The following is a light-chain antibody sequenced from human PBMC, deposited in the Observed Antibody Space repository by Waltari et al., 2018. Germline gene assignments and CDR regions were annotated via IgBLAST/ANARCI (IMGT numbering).Light chain of an antibody. CDR3: QQYYTAPYS. V-gene: IGKV4-1*01. J-gene: IGKJ2*03. Sequence: DIVMTQSPDSLAVALGERATINCKSSQSVFYNSNNKNYLAWYQQKAGQPPKLLIYWASSRESGVPDRFSGSVSGTDFTLTISSLQAEDVAVYYCQQYYTAPYSFGQGTKLEIK. CDR2: WAS. CDR1: QSVFYNSNNKNY.